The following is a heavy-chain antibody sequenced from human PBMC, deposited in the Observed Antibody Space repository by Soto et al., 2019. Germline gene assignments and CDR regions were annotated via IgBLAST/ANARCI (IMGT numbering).Heavy chain of an antibody. D-gene: IGHD5-18*01. V-gene: IGHV3-48*01. CDR3: ARDYGTGGYSYGPHYYYYGMDV. CDR2: ISSSSSTI. CDR1: GFTFSSYS. Sequence: PGGSLRLSCAASGFTFSSYSMNWVRQAPGKGLEWVSYISSSSSTIYYADSVKGRFTISRDNSKNTLYLQMNSLRAEDTAVYYCARDYGTGGYSYGPHYYYYGMDVWGQGTTVTVSS. J-gene: IGHJ6*02.